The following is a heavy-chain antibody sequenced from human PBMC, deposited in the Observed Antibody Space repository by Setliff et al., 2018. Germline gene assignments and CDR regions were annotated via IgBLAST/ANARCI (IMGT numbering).Heavy chain of an antibody. D-gene: IGHD2-15*01. Sequence: SVKVSCKASGGSFRNSGSGWVRQAPGQGLEWIGGIVPIYGPAKYAQKFQGRVEITTDESTNTAYMELSSLTSDDTATYYCAKASVWVVDANCGSFDVWGQGTVGTVSS. V-gene: IGHV1-69*05. CDR3: AKASVWVVDANCGSFDV. CDR1: GGSFRNSG. CDR2: IVPIYGPA. J-gene: IGHJ3*01.